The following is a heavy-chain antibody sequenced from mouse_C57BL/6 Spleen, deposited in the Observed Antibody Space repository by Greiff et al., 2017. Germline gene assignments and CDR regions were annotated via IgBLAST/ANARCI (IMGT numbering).Heavy chain of an antibody. CDR1: GFSLTSYG. Sequence: VQLQQSGPGLVQPSQSLSITCTVSGFSLTSYGVHWVRQSPGKGLEWLGVIWSGGSTDYNAAFISRLSISKDNSKSQVFVKMNSLQADDKAIYYCAREAIYYDYDVDYAMDYWGQGTSVTVSS. CDR3: AREAIYYDYDVDYAMDY. CDR2: IWSGGST. V-gene: IGHV2-2*01. J-gene: IGHJ4*01. D-gene: IGHD2-4*01.